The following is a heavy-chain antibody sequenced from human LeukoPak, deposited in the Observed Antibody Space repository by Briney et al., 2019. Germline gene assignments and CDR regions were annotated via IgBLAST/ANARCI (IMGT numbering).Heavy chain of an antibody. J-gene: IGHJ4*02. V-gene: IGHV4-61*01. D-gene: IGHD6-19*01. CDR1: GGSISSSSYY. CDR3: ARGLYSSGWALFDY. Sequence: NPSETLSLTCTVSGGSISSSSYYWSWIRQPPGKGLEWIGYIYYSGSTNYNPSLKSRVTISVDTSKNQFSLKLSSVTAADTAVYYCARGLYSSGWALFDYWGQGTLVTVSS. CDR2: IYYSGST.